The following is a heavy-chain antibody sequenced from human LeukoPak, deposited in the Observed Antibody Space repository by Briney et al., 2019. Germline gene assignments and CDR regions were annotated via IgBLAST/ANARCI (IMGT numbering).Heavy chain of an antibody. D-gene: IGHD2-2*01. CDR3: AKDTCSSTSCSIDR. CDR1: GFTFSSYA. V-gene: IGHV3-23*01. Sequence: GGSLRLSCAASGFTFSSYAMSWVRQAPGKGLEWVSAISGSDGNTYYADSVKGRFTISRDNSKNTLYLQMNSLRAEDTAVYYCAKDTCSSTSCSIDRWGQGTLVTVSS. CDR2: ISGSDGNT. J-gene: IGHJ5*02.